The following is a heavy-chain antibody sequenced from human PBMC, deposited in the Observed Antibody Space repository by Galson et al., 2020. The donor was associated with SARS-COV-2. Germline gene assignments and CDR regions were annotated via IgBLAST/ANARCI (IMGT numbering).Heavy chain of an antibody. V-gene: IGHV4-59*11. D-gene: IGHD1-26*01. Sequence: ETSETLSLTCSVSGDSISSHYWSWIRQPPGKGLEWIGYIYYSGSTNYNPSLQSRVTILVDTSKKQLSLKLTSVTAADTAVYYCARGSGGPTRLFDYWGQGTLVTVSS. CDR2: IYYSGST. CDR1: GDSISSHY. CDR3: ARGSGGPTRLFDY. J-gene: IGHJ4*02.